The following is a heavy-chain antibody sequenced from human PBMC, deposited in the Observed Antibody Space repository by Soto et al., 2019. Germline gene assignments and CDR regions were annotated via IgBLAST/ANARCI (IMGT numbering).Heavy chain of an antibody. CDR1: GFTFSDYF. D-gene: IGHD1-1*01. Sequence: QVQLVESGGALVKPGGSLRLSCAASGFTFSDYFMTWIRQAPGEGLEWVAYISTSARIINYADSVKGRFTISRDNAKKSLYLQMNSLIAEDRAVYFCAREYNAYHYHVDFWGQGTVVTFSS. CDR2: ISTSARII. V-gene: IGHV3-11*01. CDR3: AREYNAYHYHVDF. J-gene: IGHJ4*02.